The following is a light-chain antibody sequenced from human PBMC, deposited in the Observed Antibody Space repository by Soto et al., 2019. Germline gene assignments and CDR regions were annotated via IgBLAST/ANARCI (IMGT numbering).Light chain of an antibody. Sequence: DIQMTQSPSSLSASVGDRVTITCQASQDTSNYLNWYQQKPGKAPKLLIYDASNLETGVPSRFSGSGSGTDFNLTISSLQPEDIATYYCQQYDSRPRTFGQGTKVEIK. CDR2: DAS. CDR1: QDTSNY. J-gene: IGKJ1*01. V-gene: IGKV1-33*01. CDR3: QQYDSRPRT.